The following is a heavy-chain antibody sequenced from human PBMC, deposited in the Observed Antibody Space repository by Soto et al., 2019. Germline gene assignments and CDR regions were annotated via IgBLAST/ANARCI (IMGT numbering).Heavy chain of an antibody. J-gene: IGHJ6*02. CDR1: GGSISSGDYY. CDR3: ARVPNIATAYYYYGMDV. D-gene: IGHD6-25*01. Sequence: QVQLQESGPGLVKPSQTLSLTCTVSGGSISSGDYYWSWIRQPPGKGLEWIGYIYYSGSTYYNPSLKSRVTISVDTSKNQFSLKLSSVTAADTAVYYCARVPNIATAYYYYGMDVWGQGTTFTVSS. V-gene: IGHV4-30-4*01. CDR2: IYYSGST.